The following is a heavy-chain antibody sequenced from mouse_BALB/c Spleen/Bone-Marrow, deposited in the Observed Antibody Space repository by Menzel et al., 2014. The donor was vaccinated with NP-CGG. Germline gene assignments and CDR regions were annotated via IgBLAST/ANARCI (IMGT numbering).Heavy chain of an antibody. CDR1: GFNIKDTY. D-gene: IGHD1-1*01. Sequence: VQLQQSGAELVKPVASVKLSCTASGFNIKDTYMHWVKQRPEQGLEWIGRIDPANGNTKYDPKFQGKATITADTSSNTGYLQLSRLTSEDTAVYYCAKYYYGNSLFAYWGQGTLVTVSA. J-gene: IGHJ3*01. CDR2: IDPANGNT. V-gene: IGHV14-3*02. CDR3: AKYYYGNSLFAY.